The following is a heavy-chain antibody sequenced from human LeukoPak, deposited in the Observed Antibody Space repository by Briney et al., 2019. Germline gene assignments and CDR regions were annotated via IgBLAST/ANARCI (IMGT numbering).Heavy chain of an antibody. CDR2: IYTSGST. J-gene: IGHJ6*03. CDR1: GGSISGYY. D-gene: IGHD2-2*01. CDR3: AREGDCSSNSCPYYYYYYMDV. V-gene: IGHV4-4*07. Sequence: SETLSLTCTVSGGSISGYYWSWIRQPAGKGLEWIGRIYTSGSTNYNPSLKSRVTMSVDTSKNQFSLKLSSVTAADTAVYYCAREGDCSSNSCPYYYYYYMDVWGKGTTVTVSS.